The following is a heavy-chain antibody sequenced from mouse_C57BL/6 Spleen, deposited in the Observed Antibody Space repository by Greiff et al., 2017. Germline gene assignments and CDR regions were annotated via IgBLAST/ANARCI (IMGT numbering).Heavy chain of an antibody. D-gene: IGHD2-4*01. J-gene: IGHJ4*01. V-gene: IGHV5-4*01. CDR3: AGGYDCDGYAMDY. CDR1: GFTFSSYA. Sequence: EVQRVESGGGLVKPGGSLKLSCAASGFTFSSYAMSWVRQTPEKRLEWVATISDGGSYTYYPANVKGRFTISRDNAKNHLYLQMSHLKSEDTAMYDCAGGYDCDGYAMDYWGQGTSVTVSS. CDR2: ISDGGSYT.